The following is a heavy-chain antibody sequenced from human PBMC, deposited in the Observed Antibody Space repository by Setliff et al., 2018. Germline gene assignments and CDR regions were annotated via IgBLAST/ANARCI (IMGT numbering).Heavy chain of an antibody. V-gene: IGHV4-34*01. J-gene: IGHJ6*02. Sequence: SETLSLTCAVYGGSFSGYYWSWIRQPQGKGLEWIGEINHTGSTNYNPSLKSRVTISVDTSKNQFSLKLSSVTAADTAVYYSARVGGYYYYYYGMDVWGQGTTVTV. CDR2: INHTGST. CDR3: ARVGGYYYYYYGMDV. CDR1: GGSFSGYY.